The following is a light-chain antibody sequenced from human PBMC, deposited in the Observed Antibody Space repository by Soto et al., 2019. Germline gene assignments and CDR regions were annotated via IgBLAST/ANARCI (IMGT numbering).Light chain of an antibody. CDR1: SSDVGGYNY. V-gene: IGLV2-14*01. CDR3: SSSTSSSTIVV. Sequence: QSALTQPASASGSPGQSITISCTGTSSDVGGYNYVSWYQQHPGKAPKLMIYDVSNRPSGVSNRFSGSKSGNTASLTISGLQAEDEEDYYCSSSTSSSTIVVFGGGTKLTVL. J-gene: IGLJ2*01. CDR2: DVS.